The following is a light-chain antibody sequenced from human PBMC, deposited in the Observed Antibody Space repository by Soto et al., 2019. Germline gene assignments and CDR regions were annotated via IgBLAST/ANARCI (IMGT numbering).Light chain of an antibody. CDR2: GAS. Sequence: EIVLTQSPGTLSLSPGERATLSCRASQSIDSSSLAWYQQKPGQAPRLLIYGASRRATGIPARFSGSGSGTDFTLTISRLEPEDFAVYYCQQYGNSPPYTFGQGTKLEIK. J-gene: IGKJ2*01. CDR1: QSIDSSS. V-gene: IGKV3-20*01. CDR3: QQYGNSPPYT.